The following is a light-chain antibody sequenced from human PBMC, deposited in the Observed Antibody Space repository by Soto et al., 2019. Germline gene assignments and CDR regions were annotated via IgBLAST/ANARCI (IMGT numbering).Light chain of an antibody. CDR3: QQYRSPPMHT. Sequence: DVVMTQSPDSLAVSLGEMATITCKSSQSVSYGSNNEDYLAWYQHKPGQPPRLLIYWASTRESGVPDRFTGSGSGTDFTLTINHVQAEDVAVYYCQQYRSPPMHTFGQGTKLEIK. V-gene: IGKV4-1*01. CDR1: QSVSYGSNNEDY. J-gene: IGKJ2*01. CDR2: WAS.